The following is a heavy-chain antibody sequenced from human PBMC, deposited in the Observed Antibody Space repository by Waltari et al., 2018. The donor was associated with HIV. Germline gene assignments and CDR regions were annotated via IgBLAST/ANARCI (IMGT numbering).Heavy chain of an antibody. CDR3: ASSRFDYFDY. CDR1: GGSFSGYY. V-gene: IGHV4-34*01. Sequence: VQLQQWGAGLLKPSETLSLTCAVYGGSFSGYYWSWIRQPPGKGLEWIGEINHSGSTNYNPSLKSRVTISVDTSKNQFSLKLSSVTAADTAVYYCASSRFDYFDYWGQGTLVTVSS. D-gene: IGHD3-16*01. J-gene: IGHJ4*02. CDR2: INHSGST.